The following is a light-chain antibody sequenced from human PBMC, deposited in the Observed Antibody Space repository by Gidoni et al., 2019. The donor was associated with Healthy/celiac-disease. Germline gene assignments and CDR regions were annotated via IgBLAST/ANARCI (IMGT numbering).Light chain of an antibody. V-gene: IGLV1-47*01. CDR1: SSNIGSNY. Sequence: QSLLTQPPSASGPPAQRVTISCSGSSSNIGSNYVYWYQQLPGTAPKLLIYRNNQRPSGVPDRFSGSKSGTSASLAISGLRSEDEADYYCAAWDDSLSALFGGGTKLTVL. CDR2: RNN. J-gene: IGLJ3*02. CDR3: AAWDDSLSAL.